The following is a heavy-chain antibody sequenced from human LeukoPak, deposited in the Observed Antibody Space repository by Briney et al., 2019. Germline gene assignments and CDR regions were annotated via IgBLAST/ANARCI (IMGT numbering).Heavy chain of an antibody. J-gene: IGHJ4*02. CDR1: GFTFSSYS. D-gene: IGHD3-9*01. CDR2: ISSSSSYI. V-gene: IGHV3-21*01. CDR3: ARALKNYDILTGYYAFDY. Sequence: PGGSLRLSCAASGFTFSSYSMNWVRQAPGKGLEWVSSISSSSSYIYYADSVKGRFTISIDNAKNSLYLQMNSLRAEDTAVYYCARALKNYDILTGYYAFDYWGQGTLVTVSS.